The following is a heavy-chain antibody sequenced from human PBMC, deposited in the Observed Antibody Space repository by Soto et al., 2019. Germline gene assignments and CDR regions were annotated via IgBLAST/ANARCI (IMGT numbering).Heavy chain of an antibody. J-gene: IGHJ4*02. CDR2: ISYDGSNK. CDR3: AREFYCGGDCGAFDY. CDR1: GFTFSSYA. V-gene: IGHV3-30-3*01. D-gene: IGHD2-21*02. Sequence: QVQLVESGGGVVQPGRSLRLSCAASGFTFSSYAMHWVRQAPGKGLEWVAVISYDGSNKYYADSVKGRFTISRDNSKNTVYLQMNSLRAEDTAVYYCAREFYCGGDCGAFDYWGQGTLVTVSS.